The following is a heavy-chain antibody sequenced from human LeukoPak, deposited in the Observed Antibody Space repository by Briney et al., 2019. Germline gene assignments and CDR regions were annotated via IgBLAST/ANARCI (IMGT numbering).Heavy chain of an antibody. CDR3: GRARNSYYMDV. CDR1: GFTFGTYW. Sequence: TGGSLRLSCAASGFTFGTYWMNWVRQAPGEGLVWVSRVKSVGSTTYADSVKGRFTIYRVNAKNTLHMKMNSLRADGAAVYYCGRARNSYYMDVWGKGTTVIVSS. V-gene: IGHV3-74*01. J-gene: IGHJ6*03. CDR2: VKSVGST.